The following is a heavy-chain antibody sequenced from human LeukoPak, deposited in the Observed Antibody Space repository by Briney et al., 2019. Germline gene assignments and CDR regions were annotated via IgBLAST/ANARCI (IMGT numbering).Heavy chain of an antibody. J-gene: IGHJ6*03. CDR2: IIPILGIA. CDR1: GGTFSSYA. V-gene: IGHV1-69*04. D-gene: IGHD2-2*01. CDR3: ARDRWGECSSTSCYLHDYYYYMDV. Sequence: AASVKVSCKASGGTFSSYAISWVRQAAGQGLEWMGRIIPILGIANYAQKFQGRVTITTDESTSTAYMELSSLRSEDTAVYYCARDRWGECSSTSCYLHDYYYYMDVWGKGTTVTVSS.